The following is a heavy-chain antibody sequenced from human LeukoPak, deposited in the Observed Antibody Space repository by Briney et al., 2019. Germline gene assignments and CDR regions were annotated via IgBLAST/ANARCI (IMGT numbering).Heavy chain of an antibody. CDR2: IYHSGST. J-gene: IGHJ4*02. V-gene: IGHV4-38-2*02. D-gene: IGHD4-17*01. CDR1: GYSISSGYY. Sequence: SETLSLTCTVSGYSISSGYYWGWIRQPPGQGLEWIGSIYHSGSTYYNPSLKSRVTISVDTSKNQFSLNLNSVTAADTAVYYCARFYYGDFTFDYWGQGTLVTVSS. CDR3: ARFYYGDFTFDY.